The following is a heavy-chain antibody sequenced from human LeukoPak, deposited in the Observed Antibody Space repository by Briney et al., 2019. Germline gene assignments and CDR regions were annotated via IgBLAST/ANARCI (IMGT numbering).Heavy chain of an antibody. Sequence: GGSLRLSCAASGFTFSSYEMNWVRQAPGKGLEWVSYISSSGSTIYYADSVKGRFTISRDNAKNSLYLQMNSLRAEDTAVYYCATTPGAAEYYYYYYMDVWGKGTTVTVSS. D-gene: IGHD2-15*01. CDR1: GFTFSSYE. V-gene: IGHV3-48*03. J-gene: IGHJ6*03. CDR2: ISSSGSTI. CDR3: ATTPGAAEYYYYYYMDV.